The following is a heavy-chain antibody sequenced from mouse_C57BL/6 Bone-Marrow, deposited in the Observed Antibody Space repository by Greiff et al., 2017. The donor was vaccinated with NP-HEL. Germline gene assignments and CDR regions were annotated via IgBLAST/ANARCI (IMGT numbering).Heavy chain of an antibody. CDR1: GYTFTSYW. CDR3: AGYDYEGAY. Sequence: QVQLQQSGAELAKPGASVKLSCKASGYTFTSYWMHWVTQRPGQGLEWIGHINPSSGYTKYNQKFKDKATLTADKTSSTAYMQLISLTYEDSAVYYCAGYDYEGAYWGQGTLVTVSA. CDR2: INPSSGYT. J-gene: IGHJ3*01. V-gene: IGHV1-7*01. D-gene: IGHD2-4*01.